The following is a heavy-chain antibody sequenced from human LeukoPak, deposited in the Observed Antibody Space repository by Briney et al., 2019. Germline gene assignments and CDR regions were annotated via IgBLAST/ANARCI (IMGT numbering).Heavy chain of an antibody. Sequence: GASVKVSCKASGYTFTGYYMHWVRQAPGQGLEWMGRINPNSGGTNYAQKLQGRVTMTTDTSTSTAYMELRSLRSDDTAVYYCARGHNWNYPNWFDPWGQGTLVTVSS. CDR2: INPNSGGT. V-gene: IGHV1-2*06. J-gene: IGHJ5*02. D-gene: IGHD1-7*01. CDR1: GYTFTGYY. CDR3: ARGHNWNYPNWFDP.